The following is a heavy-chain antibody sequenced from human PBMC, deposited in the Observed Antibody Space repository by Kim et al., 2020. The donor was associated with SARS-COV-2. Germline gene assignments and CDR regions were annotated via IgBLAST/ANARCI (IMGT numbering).Heavy chain of an antibody. J-gene: IGHJ4*02. Sequence: YYGDSVEGRFTISGDKSKNTLYLQMSSLRAEDTALYYCAKQGGSYYDLDYWGQGTPVTVSS. D-gene: IGHD1-26*01. CDR3: AKQGGSYYDLDY. V-gene: IGHV3-30*02.